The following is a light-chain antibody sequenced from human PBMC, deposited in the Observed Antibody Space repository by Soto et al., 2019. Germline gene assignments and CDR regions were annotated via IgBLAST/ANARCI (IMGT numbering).Light chain of an antibody. Sequence: QSALTQPASVSGSPGQSITISCTGTSSDVGGYNYVSWYQQHPDKAPKLMIYEVSNRPSGVSNRFSGSKSGNTASLTISGLQAEDDADYYCSSYTSSSTLVLFGGGTKLTVL. J-gene: IGLJ3*02. CDR2: EVS. V-gene: IGLV2-14*01. CDR1: SSDVGGYNY. CDR3: SSYTSSSTLVL.